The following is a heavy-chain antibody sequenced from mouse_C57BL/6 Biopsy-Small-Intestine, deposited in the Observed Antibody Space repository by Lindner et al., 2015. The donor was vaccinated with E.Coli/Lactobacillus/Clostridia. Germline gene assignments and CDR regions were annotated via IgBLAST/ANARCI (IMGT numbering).Heavy chain of an antibody. CDR3: AREEYNHGGFAY. CDR2: INPYNGDT. CDR1: GYSFTAYF. Sequence: VQLQESGPELVKPGASVKMSCKASGYSFTAYFMNWVKQSHGKSLEWIGRINPYNGDTFYNQKFKGKATLTVDKSSSTAHMELRSLTSEDSALYYCAREEYNHGGFAYWGQGTLVTVSA. D-gene: IGHD1-3*01. J-gene: IGHJ3*01. V-gene: IGHV1-20*01.